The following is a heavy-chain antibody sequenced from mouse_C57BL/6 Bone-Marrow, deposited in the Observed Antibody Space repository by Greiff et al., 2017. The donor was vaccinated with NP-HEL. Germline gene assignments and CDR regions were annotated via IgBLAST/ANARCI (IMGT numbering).Heavy chain of an antibody. V-gene: IGHV5-4*01. CDR2: ISDGGSYT. J-gene: IGHJ4*01. CDR3: ARDGHYYGSTSYYAMDY. D-gene: IGHD1-1*01. CDR1: GFTFSSYA. Sequence: VQLQQSGGGLVKPGGSLKLSCAASGFTFSSYAMSWVRQTPEKRLEWVATISDGGSYTYYPDNVKGRFTISRDNAKNNLYLQMSHLKSEDTAMYYCARDGHYYGSTSYYAMDYWGQGTSVTVSS.